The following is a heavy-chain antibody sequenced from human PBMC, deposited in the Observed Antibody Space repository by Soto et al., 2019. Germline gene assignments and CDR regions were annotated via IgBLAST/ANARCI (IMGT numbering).Heavy chain of an antibody. CDR2: INHSGFA. CDR3: ARGHGRFAH. J-gene: IGHJ4*02. CDR1: NGSFTGHY. Sequence: QVQLQQWGAGLLKPSETLSLTCGVYNGSFTGHYWAWIRQAPGKGREWIGEINHSGFANYNPSLKSRVAISLDTSKTQFSLSLTSVTVADRAIYYCARGHGRFAHWGQGTLVTVSS. V-gene: IGHV4-34*01.